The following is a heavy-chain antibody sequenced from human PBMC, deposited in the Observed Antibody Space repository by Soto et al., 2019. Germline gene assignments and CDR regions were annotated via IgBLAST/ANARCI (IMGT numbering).Heavy chain of an antibody. CDR1: GYTFITYG. CDR3: AREGDGTTSLGLEF. D-gene: IGHD1-7*01. J-gene: IGHJ4*02. Sequence: GASVKVSCKTSGYTFITYGVTWVRQAPGQGLEWRGWISAYNGDTNYAQNLQGRVTMTTDTSTTTAYMELRSLRSDDTAVYYCAREGDGTTSLGLEFWGQGTLVTVSS. CDR2: ISAYNGDT. V-gene: IGHV1-18*01.